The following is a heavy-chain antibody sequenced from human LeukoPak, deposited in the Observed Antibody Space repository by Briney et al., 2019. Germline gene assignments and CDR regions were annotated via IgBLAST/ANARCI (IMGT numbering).Heavy chain of an antibody. CDR2: IIPIFGTA. J-gene: IGHJ4*02. Sequence: SVKVSCKASGGTFSSYAISWVRQAPGQGLEWMGGIIPIFGTANYAQKFQGRVTITADESTSTAYMELSSLRSEDTAVYYCASATYYDFWSGYYRFDYWGQGALVTVSS. V-gene: IGHV1-69*13. CDR3: ASATYYDFWSGYYRFDY. D-gene: IGHD3-3*01. CDR1: GGTFSSYA.